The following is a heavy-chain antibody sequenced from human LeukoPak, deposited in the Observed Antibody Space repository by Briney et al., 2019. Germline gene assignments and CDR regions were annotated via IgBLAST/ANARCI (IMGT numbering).Heavy chain of an antibody. CDR2: INSAGSST. CDR3: ARDYRYCSSTSCYFPFDP. D-gene: IGHD2-2*01. CDR1: GFTFISYW. J-gene: IGHJ5*02. V-gene: IGHV3-74*01. Sequence: GSLLLSCAASGFTFISYWMHWVRQAPGKGLVWVSRINSAGSSTSYADSVKGRFTISRDNAKNTLYLQMNSLRAEDTAVYYCARDYRYCSSTSCYFPFDPWGQGTLVTVSS.